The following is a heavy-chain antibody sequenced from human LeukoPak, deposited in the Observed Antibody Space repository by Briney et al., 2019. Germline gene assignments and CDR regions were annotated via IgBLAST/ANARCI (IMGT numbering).Heavy chain of an antibody. V-gene: IGHV3-21*01. CDR1: GFTFSTYS. Sequence: PGGSLRLSCAASGFTFSTYSMNWVRQAPGKGLEWVSSITSSYSYIHYADSVQGRFTISRDNAKNSLYLQMNSLRAEDTAVYYCARDPGAVDVVAAIDYWGQGTLVTVSS. J-gene: IGHJ4*02. CDR3: ARDPGAVDVVAAIDY. CDR2: ITSSYSYI. D-gene: IGHD2-15*01.